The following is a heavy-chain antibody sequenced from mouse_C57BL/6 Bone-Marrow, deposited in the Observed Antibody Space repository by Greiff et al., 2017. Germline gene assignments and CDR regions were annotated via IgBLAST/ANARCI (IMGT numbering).Heavy chain of an antibody. D-gene: IGHD2-4*01. CDR3: ARQDYDYDYYAMDY. J-gene: IGHJ4*01. CDR2: ISNLAYSI. Sequence: EVQGLESGGGLVQPGGSLKLSCAASGFTFSDYGMAWVRQAPRKGPEWVAFISNLAYSIYYADTVTGRFTISRENAKNTLYLEMSSLRSEDTAMYYCARQDYDYDYYAMDYWGQGTSVTVSS. V-gene: IGHV5-15*01. CDR1: GFTFSDYG.